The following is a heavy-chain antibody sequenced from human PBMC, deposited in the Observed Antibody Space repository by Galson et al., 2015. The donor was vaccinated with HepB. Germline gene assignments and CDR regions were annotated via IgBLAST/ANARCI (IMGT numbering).Heavy chain of an antibody. CDR1: GYTFAGYY. V-gene: IGHV1-2*02. CDR3: ARVKAREVVITLDY. Sequence: SVKVSCKASGYTFAGYYMHWARQAPGQGLEWMGWINPNSGGTNYAQKFQGRVTMTRDTSISTAYMELSRLRSDDTAVYYCARVKAREVVITLDYWGQGTLVTVSS. CDR2: INPNSGGT. D-gene: IGHD3-22*01. J-gene: IGHJ4*02.